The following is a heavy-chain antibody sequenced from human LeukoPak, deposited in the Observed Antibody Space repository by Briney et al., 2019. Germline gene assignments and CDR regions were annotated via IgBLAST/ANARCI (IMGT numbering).Heavy chain of an antibody. CDR1: GGSIDAYY. D-gene: IGHD3-10*01. J-gene: IGHJ4*02. V-gene: IGHV4-59*01. CDR3: ARGRGYYGSGSPPDY. Sequence: SETLSLTCSVSGGSIDAYYWSWIRQSPGKGLEWLGYIYYSGSANYNPSLKSRVTISVDTSKNQFSLKLSSVTAADTAVYYCARGRGYYGSGSPPDYWGQGTLVTVSS. CDR2: IYYSGSA.